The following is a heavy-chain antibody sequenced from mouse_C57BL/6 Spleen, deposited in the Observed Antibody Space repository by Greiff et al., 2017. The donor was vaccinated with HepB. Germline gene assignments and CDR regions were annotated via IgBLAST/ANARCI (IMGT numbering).Heavy chain of an antibody. CDR1: GFTFSDYG. CDR2: ISSGSSTI. D-gene: IGHD1-1*01. Sequence: EVQLVESGGGLVKPGGSLKLSCAASGFTFSDYGMHWVRQAPEKGLEWVAYISSGSSTIYYADTVKGRFTISRDNAKNTLFLQMTSLRSEDTAMYYCARGPITTVVATNYFDYWGQGTTLTVSS. J-gene: IGHJ2*01. V-gene: IGHV5-17*01. CDR3: ARGPITTVVATNYFDY.